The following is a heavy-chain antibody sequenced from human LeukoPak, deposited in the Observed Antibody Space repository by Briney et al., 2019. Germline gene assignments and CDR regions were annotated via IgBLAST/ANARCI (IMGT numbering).Heavy chain of an antibody. CDR3: AKVLSGGYDFAGYYYGMDV. V-gene: IGHV3-23*01. J-gene: IGHJ6*02. Sequence: PGGSLRLSCAASGFTFSSYAMSWVRQAPGKGLEWVSAISGSGGSTYYADSVKGRFTISGDNSKNTLYLQMNSLRAADTAVYYCAKVLSGGYDFAGYYYGMDVWGQGTTVTVSS. D-gene: IGHD5-12*01. CDR2: ISGSGGST. CDR1: GFTFSSYA.